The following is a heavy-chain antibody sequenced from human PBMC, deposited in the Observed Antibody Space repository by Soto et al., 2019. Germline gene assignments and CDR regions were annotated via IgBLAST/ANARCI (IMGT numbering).Heavy chain of an antibody. V-gene: IGHV3-30-3*01. Sequence: QVQLVESGGGVVQPGRSLRLSCAASGFTFSSYAMHWVRQAPGKGLEWVAVISYDGSNKYYADSVKGRFTISRDNSKNXLYLQMNSLRAEDTAVYYCARGSYDSSGSNNWFDPWGQGTLVTVSS. CDR3: ARGSYDSSGSNNWFDP. J-gene: IGHJ5*02. D-gene: IGHD3-22*01. CDR2: ISYDGSNK. CDR1: GFTFSSYA.